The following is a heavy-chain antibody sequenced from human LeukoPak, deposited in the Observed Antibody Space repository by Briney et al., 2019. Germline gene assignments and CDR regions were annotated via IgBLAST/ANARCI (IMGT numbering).Heavy chain of an antibody. Sequence: ASVKVSCKASGYTFSDYGISWVRQAPGQGLEWMAWISANSGNTNYAQNFQDRVTLTTDTSTTTAYMELRNLKSDDTAVYYCARDVNYAFDYWGQGTLVTVSS. CDR3: ARDVNYAFDY. CDR1: GYTFSDYG. D-gene: IGHD3-16*01. CDR2: ISANSGNT. V-gene: IGHV1-18*01. J-gene: IGHJ4*02.